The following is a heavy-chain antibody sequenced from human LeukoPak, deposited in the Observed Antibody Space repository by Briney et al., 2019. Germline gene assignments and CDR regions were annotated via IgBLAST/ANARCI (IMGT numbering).Heavy chain of an antibody. CDR3: ARHVDTAVANFDY. CDR1: GGSISRYY. J-gene: IGHJ4*02. D-gene: IGHD5-18*01. V-gene: IGHV4-59*01. Sequence: RTSETLSLTCTVSGGSISRYYGSWIRQPPGKGLEWIGYIHYSGNTNYNPSLRSRVTITVDTTKNQFSLKLNSVTAADTAVYYCARHVDTAVANFDYWGQGTLVAVSS. CDR2: IHYSGNT.